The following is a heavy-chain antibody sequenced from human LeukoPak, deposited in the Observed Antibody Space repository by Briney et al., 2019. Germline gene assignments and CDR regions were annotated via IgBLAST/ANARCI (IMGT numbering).Heavy chain of an antibody. Sequence: SETLSLTCTVSGGSISSSSYYWGWIRQPPGKGLEWIGSIYYSGSTYYNPSLKSRVTISVDTSKNQFSLKLSSVTAADTAVYYCARLPITIIVVVTDAFDIWGQGTMVTVSS. CDR2: IYYSGST. V-gene: IGHV4-39*01. CDR1: GGSISSSSYY. CDR3: ARLPITIIVVVTDAFDI. D-gene: IGHD3-22*01. J-gene: IGHJ3*02.